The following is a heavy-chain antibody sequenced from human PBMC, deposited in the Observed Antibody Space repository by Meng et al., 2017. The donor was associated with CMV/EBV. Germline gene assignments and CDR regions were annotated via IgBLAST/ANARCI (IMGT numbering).Heavy chain of an antibody. CDR1: GGTFSSYA. J-gene: IGHJ6*02. D-gene: IGHD3-10*01. CDR2: IIPIFGTA. V-gene: IGHV1-69*05. CDR3: ARAQIRGVTTFHYYYYGMDV. Sequence: SVNVSCKASGGTFSSYAISWVRQAPGQGLEWMGGIIPIFGTANYAQKFQGRVTITTDESTSTAYMELSSLRSEDTAVYYCARAQIRGVTTFHYYYYGMDVWGQGTTVTVSS.